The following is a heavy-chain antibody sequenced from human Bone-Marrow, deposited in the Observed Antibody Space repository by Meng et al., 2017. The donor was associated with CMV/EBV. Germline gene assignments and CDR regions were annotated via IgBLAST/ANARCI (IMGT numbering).Heavy chain of an antibody. Sequence: SLKISCAASGFTFDDYAMHWVRQAPGKGLEWVSGISWNSGSIGYADSVKGRFTISRDNAKNSLYLQMNSLRAEDMALYYCAKGYYYDSSGLFDYWGQGTLATVSS. V-gene: IGHV3-9*03. CDR3: AKGYYYDSSGLFDY. D-gene: IGHD3-22*01. CDR1: GFTFDDYA. CDR2: ISWNSGSI. J-gene: IGHJ4*02.